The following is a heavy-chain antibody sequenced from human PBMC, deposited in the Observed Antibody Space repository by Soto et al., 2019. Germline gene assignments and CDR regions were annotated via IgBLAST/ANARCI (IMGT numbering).Heavy chain of an antibody. CDR2: INSRSSSI. D-gene: IGHD3-10*01. CDR1: GFTFSSYS. CDR3: ARNPSGDY. J-gene: IGHJ4*02. V-gene: IGHV3-21*01. Sequence: EVQLVESGGGLVKPGGSLRLSCAASGFTFSSYSMTWVRQAPGKGLEWVSSINSRSSSIYYADSVKGRFTISRDNAKNAQYLQMNSLRAEDTAVYYCARNPSGDYWGQGNLVTVSS.